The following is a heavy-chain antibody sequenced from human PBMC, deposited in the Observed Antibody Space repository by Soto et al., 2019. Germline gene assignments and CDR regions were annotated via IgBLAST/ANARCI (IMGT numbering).Heavy chain of an antibody. J-gene: IGHJ4*02. CDR1: GFTFSNDW. CDR3: ARVPPKNYYGSGPFDY. Sequence: PGGSLRLSCAASGFTFSNDWMHWVRQAAGKGLVWVSRINIDGSSTNYADSVKGRFTISRDNAKNSLYLQMNSLRAEDTAVYYCARVPPKNYYGSGPFDYWGQGTLVTVSS. V-gene: IGHV3-74*01. CDR2: INIDGSST. D-gene: IGHD3-10*01.